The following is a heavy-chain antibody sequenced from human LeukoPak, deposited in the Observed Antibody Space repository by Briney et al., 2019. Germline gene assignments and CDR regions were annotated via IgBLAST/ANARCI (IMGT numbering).Heavy chain of an antibody. Sequence: ASVKVSCKASGYTFTGYYMHWVRQAPGQGLEWMGWMNPNSGNTGYAQKSQDRVTITRNTSISTAYMELSSLRSEDTAVYYCARPTGDSFDYWGQGTLVTVSS. CDR3: ARPTGDSFDY. CDR1: GYTFTGYY. D-gene: IGHD7-27*01. V-gene: IGHV1-8*03. J-gene: IGHJ4*02. CDR2: MNPNSGNT.